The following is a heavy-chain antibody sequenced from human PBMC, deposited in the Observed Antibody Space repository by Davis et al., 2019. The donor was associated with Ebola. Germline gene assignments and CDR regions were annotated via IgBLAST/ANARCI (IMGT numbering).Heavy chain of an antibody. CDR3: THTTPGPFDY. D-gene: IGHD1-1*01. Sequence: GESLKISCAASGFTFSGSAMHWVRQASGKGLEWVGRIRSKANSYATAYAASVKGRFTISRDDSKNTAYLQMNSLKTEDTAVYYCTHTTPGPFDYWGQGTLVTVSS. J-gene: IGHJ4*02. CDR2: IRSKANSYAT. CDR1: GFTFSGSA. V-gene: IGHV3-73*01.